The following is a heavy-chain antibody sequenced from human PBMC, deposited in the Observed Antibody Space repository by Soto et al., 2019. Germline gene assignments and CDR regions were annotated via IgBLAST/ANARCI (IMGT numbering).Heavy chain of an antibody. CDR2: ISAYNGNT. J-gene: IGHJ4*02. CDR3: ARDSGYESNY. Sequence: QVQLVQSGAEVKKPGASVKVSCKASGYTFTSYGISWVRQAPGQGIVWMGWISAYNGNTNYAQKLQGRVTMTTDTSTSTVYMGLRCLRSDATAVYYCARDSGYESNYWGQGTLVTVSS. D-gene: IGHD5-12*01. V-gene: IGHV1-18*01. CDR1: GYTFTSYG.